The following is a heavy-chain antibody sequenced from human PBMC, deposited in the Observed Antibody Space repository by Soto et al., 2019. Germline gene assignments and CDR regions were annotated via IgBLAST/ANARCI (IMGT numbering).Heavy chain of an antibody. J-gene: IGHJ4*02. Sequence: QVQLEESGGGVVQPGRSLRLSCEASGCTFNTYSMHWVRQPPGKGLEWLAAIWYDGTQKYYADSVKGRFIISRDNSKKTLYSEMNSLRAEDTAVYYCASAGGTTVTGLWHFDSWGQGTLVTVSS. V-gene: IGHV3-33*01. CDR3: ASAGGTTVTGLWHFDS. CDR2: IWYDGTQK. D-gene: IGHD4-17*01. CDR1: GCTFNTYS.